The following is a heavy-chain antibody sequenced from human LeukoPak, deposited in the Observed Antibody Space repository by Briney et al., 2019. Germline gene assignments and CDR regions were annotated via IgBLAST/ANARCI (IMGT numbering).Heavy chain of an antibody. J-gene: IGHJ4*02. D-gene: IGHD6-6*01. CDR3: AKGHPRYSSSSGFDY. V-gene: IGHV3-48*03. Sequence: GGSLRLSCAASGFIFSSYEMYWVRQAPGKGLEWVSYISSSGSNIYYADAVKGRFIISRDNAKNSLYLQMNSLRAEDTAVYYCAKGHPRYSSSSGFDYWGQGTLVTVSS. CDR2: ISSSGSNI. CDR1: GFIFSSYE.